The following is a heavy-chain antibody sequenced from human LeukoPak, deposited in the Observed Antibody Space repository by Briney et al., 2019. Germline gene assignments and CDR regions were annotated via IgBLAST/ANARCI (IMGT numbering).Heavy chain of an antibody. V-gene: IGHV3-21*01. D-gene: IGHD6-13*01. CDR1: GFTFSSHS. Sequence: NPGRSLRLSCAASGFTFSSHSLMWVRQAPGKGLEWVSSISPDSGYIYYADSVKGRFTISRDNAENSLFLQMNSLGAEDTAVYYCAPFSAVTHYYFDYWGQGTLVTVSS. J-gene: IGHJ4*02. CDR2: ISPDSGYI. CDR3: APFSAVTHYYFDY.